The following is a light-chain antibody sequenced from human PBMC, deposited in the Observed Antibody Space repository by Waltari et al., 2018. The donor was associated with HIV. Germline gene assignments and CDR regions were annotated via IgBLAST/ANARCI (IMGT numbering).Light chain of an antibody. CDR1: SRDVGGSNY. CDR2: DVN. Sequence: QSALTQPRSVSGSPGQSVTISCTGTSRDVGGSNYVSWYQPHPNKGPNLLIYDVNKRPSGVPDRFAGSKSGNTASLTISGLQAEDEADYYCCSYADTYFVVFGGRTKLTVL. J-gene: IGLJ2*01. V-gene: IGLV2-11*01. CDR3: CSYADTYFVV.